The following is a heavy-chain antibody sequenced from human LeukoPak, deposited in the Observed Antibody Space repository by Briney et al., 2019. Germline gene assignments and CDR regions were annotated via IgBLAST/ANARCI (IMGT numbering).Heavy chain of an antibody. CDR2: IYTSGST. J-gene: IGHJ4*02. V-gene: IGHV4-61*02. CDR3: ARGQWLTTVIIDY. D-gene: IGHD4-17*01. Sequence: SQTLSLTCTVSGGSISSGDYYWSWIRQPAGKGLEWIGRIYTSGSTNYNPSLKSRVTISVDTSKNQFSLKLSSVTAADTAVYYCARGQWLTTVIIDYWGQGTLVTVSS. CDR1: GGSISSGDYY.